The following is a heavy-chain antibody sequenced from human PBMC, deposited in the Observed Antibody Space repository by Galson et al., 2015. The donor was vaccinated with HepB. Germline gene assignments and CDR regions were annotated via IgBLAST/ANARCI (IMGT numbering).Heavy chain of an antibody. CDR3: ATSGYDRLNWYFDL. D-gene: IGHD5-12*01. V-gene: IGHV4-39*07. Sequence: ETLSLTCTVSGGSIRSSNYYWGWIRQPPGKGLEWIGYIYYGGSTYYNPSLKSRVTISVDTSKNQFSLKLTSVTAADTAVYYCATSGYDRLNWYFDLWGRGTLATVSS. CDR1: GGSIRSSNYY. J-gene: IGHJ2*01. CDR2: IYYGGST.